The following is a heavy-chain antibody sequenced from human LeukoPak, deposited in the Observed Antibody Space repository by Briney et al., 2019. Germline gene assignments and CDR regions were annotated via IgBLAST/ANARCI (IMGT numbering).Heavy chain of an antibody. CDR1: GGSVSSGSYY. J-gene: IGHJ3*02. D-gene: IGHD3-10*01. Sequence: PSETLSLTCTVSGGSVSSGSYYWSWMRQPPGKGLEWIGYIYYSWSTNYNPSLKSRVTISVDTSKNQFSLKLSSVTAADTAVYYCTRFFGGIHYYGSGGYDAFDIWGQGTMVTVFS. CDR2: IYYSWST. V-gene: IGHV4-61*01. CDR3: TRFFGGIHYYGSGGYDAFDI.